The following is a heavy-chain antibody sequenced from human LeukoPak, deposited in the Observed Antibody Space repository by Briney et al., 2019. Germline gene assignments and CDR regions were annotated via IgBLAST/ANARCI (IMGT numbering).Heavy chain of an antibody. D-gene: IGHD2-2*01. V-gene: IGHV3-7*01. Sequence: PGGSLRLSCAASGFMFSSYWLSWVRQAPGKGLEWVASIKQDGSEKYYVDSVKGRFTLSRDNAKRSLFLQMNSLRVEDTAVYYCARGLTLSSTSYYDAYDLWGQGTMVTVSS. CDR3: ARGLTLSSTSYYDAYDL. CDR1: GFMFSSYW. J-gene: IGHJ3*01. CDR2: IKQDGSEK.